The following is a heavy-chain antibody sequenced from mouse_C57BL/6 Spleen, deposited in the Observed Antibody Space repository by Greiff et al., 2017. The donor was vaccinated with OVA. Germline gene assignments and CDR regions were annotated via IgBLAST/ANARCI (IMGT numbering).Heavy chain of an antibody. CDR2: INPNNGGT. V-gene: IGHV1-18*01. CDR3: ARSKPHYYGSSYDY. Sequence: VQLKESGPELVKPGASVKIPCKASGYTFTDYNMDWVKQSHGKSLEWIGDINPNNGGTIYNQKFKGKATLTVDKSSSTAYMELRSLTSEDTAVYYCARSKPHYYGSSYDYWGQGTTLTVSS. J-gene: IGHJ2*01. D-gene: IGHD1-1*01. CDR1: GYTFTDYN.